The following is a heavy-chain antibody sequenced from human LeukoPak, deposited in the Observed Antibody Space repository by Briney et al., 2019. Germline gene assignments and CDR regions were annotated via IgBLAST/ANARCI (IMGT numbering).Heavy chain of an antibody. CDR1: GGSISSYY. D-gene: IGHD2-2*01. CDR3: AIRFCSSTSCAIDY. CDR2: ISYSGST. Sequence: PSQTLSLTCTVFGGSISSYYWGWIRQPPGEGLEWVGSISYSGSTNYNPSLKSRVTITVDTSKNQYSPKLSSVAAAETAVDYCAIRFCSSTSCAIDYWGQGTLVTVSS. J-gene: IGHJ4*02. V-gene: IGHV4-59*08.